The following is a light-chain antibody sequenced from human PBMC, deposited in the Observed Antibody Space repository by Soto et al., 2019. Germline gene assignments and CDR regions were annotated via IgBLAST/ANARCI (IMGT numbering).Light chain of an antibody. J-gene: IGKJ5*01. CDR1: QDISNH. CDR3: QQANRVPLS. V-gene: IGKV1-39*01. Sequence: DIQLTQSPSSLSASVGDRVTITCQASQDISNHLNWYQQKPGKAPNLLIYAASSLQTGVPPRFSGSGSGTDFTLTISSLQPEDFAIYYCQQANRVPLSFGQGTRLEIK. CDR2: AAS.